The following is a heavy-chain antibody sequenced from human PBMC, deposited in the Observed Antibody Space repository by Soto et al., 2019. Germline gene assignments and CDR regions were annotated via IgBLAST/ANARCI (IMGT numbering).Heavy chain of an antibody. D-gene: IGHD2-8*01. Sequence: PSETLSLTCAVYGGSFSDYYGTWIRQSPGKGLEWIGEINHSGITYYNPSLKSRVTISVDTSKNQFSLSLISVTAADTAVYFCASLTNGRPGDSWGQGTLVTVSS. V-gene: IGHV4-34*01. CDR3: ASLTNGRPGDS. CDR1: GGSFSDYY. J-gene: IGHJ4*02. CDR2: INHSGIT.